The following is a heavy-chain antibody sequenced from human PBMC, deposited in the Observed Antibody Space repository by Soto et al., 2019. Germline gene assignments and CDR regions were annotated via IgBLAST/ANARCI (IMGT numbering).Heavy chain of an antibody. J-gene: IGHJ6*02. D-gene: IGHD3-10*01. CDR1: GSTFTSYY. V-gene: IGHV1-46*01. Sequence: AASVKVSCKASGSTFTSYYMHGVQHPPGQALEWMGIINPTDGSTSYAQKVQGRVTMPRDTSATSVYIEVSGVTSEDTAVYYCAREVEYWFGELFGYYYGMDVGDQGTTVTVSS. CDR2: INPTDGST. CDR3: AREVEYWFGELFGYYYGMDV.